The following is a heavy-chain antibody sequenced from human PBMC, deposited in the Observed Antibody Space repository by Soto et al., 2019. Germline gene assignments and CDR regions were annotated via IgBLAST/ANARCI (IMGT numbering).Heavy chain of an antibody. CDR3: ASSVYSCDHFDF. CDR1: GFTFSSYW. CDR2: INSDGSST. D-gene: IGHD1-26*01. V-gene: IGHV3-74*01. J-gene: IGHJ4*02. Sequence: EVQLVESGGGLVQPGGSLRLSCAASGFTFSSYWLHWVRQDPGKGLVWVSRINSDGSSTSYAASVKGRFTISRDNAKNTLYLQMNSLSVEDTALYYCASSVYSCDHFDFWGQGTLVTVSS.